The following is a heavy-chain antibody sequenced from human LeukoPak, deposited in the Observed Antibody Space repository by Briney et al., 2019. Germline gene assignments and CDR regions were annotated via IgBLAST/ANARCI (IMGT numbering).Heavy chain of an antibody. CDR1: GFTFSSYS. CDR2: ISSSGSTI. V-gene: IGHV3-48*04. CDR3: ARAPGYSSSWYFVSDAFDI. Sequence: GGSLRLSCAASGFTFSSYSMNWVRQAPGKGLEWVSYISSSGSTIYYADSVKGRFTISRDNAKNSLYLQMNSLRAEDTAVYYCARAPGYSSSWYFVSDAFDIWGQGTMVTVSS. D-gene: IGHD6-13*01. J-gene: IGHJ3*02.